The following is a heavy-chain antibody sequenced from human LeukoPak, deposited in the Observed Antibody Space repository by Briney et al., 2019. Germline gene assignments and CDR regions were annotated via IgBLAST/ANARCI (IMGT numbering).Heavy chain of an antibody. V-gene: IGHV3-23*01. CDR1: GFTFSRYS. J-gene: IGHJ4*02. CDR2: ISGSGGST. D-gene: IGHD2-21*01. CDR3: AKDSPRDSVPTLLFDY. Sequence: PGGSLRLSCAASGFTFSRYSMNWVRQAPGKGLEWVSAISGSGGSTYYADSVKGRFTISRDNSKNTLYLQMNSLRAEDTAVYYCAKDSPRDSVPTLLFDYWGQGTLVTVSS.